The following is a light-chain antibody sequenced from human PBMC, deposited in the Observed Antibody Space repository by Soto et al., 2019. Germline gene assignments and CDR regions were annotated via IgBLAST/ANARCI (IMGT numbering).Light chain of an antibody. CDR1: SSDVGGYNY. Sequence: QSALTQPASVSGPPGQSITISCTGTSSDVGGYNYVSWYQQHPGKAPKLMIYEVSNRPSGVSNRFSGSKSGNTASLTISGLQAEDEADYYCSSYTSRSIRVFGGGTKLTVL. CDR3: SSYTSRSIRV. J-gene: IGLJ3*02. V-gene: IGLV2-14*01. CDR2: EVS.